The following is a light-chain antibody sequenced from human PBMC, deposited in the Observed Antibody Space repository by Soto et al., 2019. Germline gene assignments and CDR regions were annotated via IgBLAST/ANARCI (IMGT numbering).Light chain of an antibody. CDR1: QSVSGS. CDR2: GAS. Sequence: EIVLSQSPVTLSVSPGERATLSCRASQSVSGSLAWYQHKPGQAPRLLIYGASTRATGISARFNGSGSGTEFTLTISSLQFEDFAVYYCQHVGTFGQGTKVEIK. V-gene: IGKV3-15*01. J-gene: IGKJ2*01. CDR3: QHVGT.